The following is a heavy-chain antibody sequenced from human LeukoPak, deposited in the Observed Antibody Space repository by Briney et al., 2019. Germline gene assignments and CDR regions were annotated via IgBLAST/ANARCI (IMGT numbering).Heavy chain of an antibody. Sequence: GGSLRLSCAASGFTFDDYTMHWVRQAPGKGLEWVSLISWDGGSTYYADSVKGRFTISRDNSKNSLYLQMNSLRTEDTALYYCAKDRWGRDSNGWYGDWGQGTLVTVSS. CDR2: ISWDGGST. V-gene: IGHV3-43*01. J-gene: IGHJ4*02. D-gene: IGHD6-19*01. CDR3: AKDRWGRDSNGWYGD. CDR1: GFTFDDYT.